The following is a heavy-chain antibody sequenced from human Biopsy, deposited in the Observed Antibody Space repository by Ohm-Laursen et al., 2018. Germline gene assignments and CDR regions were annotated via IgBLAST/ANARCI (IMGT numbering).Heavy chain of an antibody. J-gene: IGHJ3*02. CDR1: GDSLTSGPEN. V-gene: IGHV4-61*01. CDR3: ARGTGRYYVYGAFDI. CDR2: IYSGGNT. D-gene: IGHD1-26*01. Sequence: ETLSLTCTVSGDSLTSGPENWSWIRQSPGQGLEYIGFIYSGGNTNYNPSLKSRVTISVDTSKNQFSLKLYSVTAADTAVYYCARGTGRYYVYGAFDIWGQGTVVTVSS.